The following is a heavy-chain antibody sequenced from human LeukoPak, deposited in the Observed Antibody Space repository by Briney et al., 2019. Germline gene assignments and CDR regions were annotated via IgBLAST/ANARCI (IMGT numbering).Heavy chain of an antibody. CDR2: ISYSGSA. CDR1: GGSINNHI. Sequence: SETLSLTCSVSGGSINNHIWSWIRQPPGKGLEWIGYISYSGSANYNPSLKSRVTISVDTSKNQFSLKVTSVTAADTAVYYCARGTAMVLDYWGQGTLVTVSS. V-gene: IGHV4-59*11. CDR3: ARGTAMVLDY. J-gene: IGHJ4*02. D-gene: IGHD5-18*01.